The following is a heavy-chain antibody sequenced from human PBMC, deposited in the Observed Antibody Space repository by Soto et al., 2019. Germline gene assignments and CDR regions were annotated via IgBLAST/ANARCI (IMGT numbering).Heavy chain of an antibody. CDR1: GFTFSDYY. V-gene: IGHV3-11*01. CDR3: ARDQGRITILRGWFDP. J-gene: IGHJ5*02. CDR2: ISSSGSTI. Sequence: AGGSLRLSCAASGFTFSDYYMSWIRHAPGKGLEWVSYISSSGSTIYYADSVKGRFTISRDNAKNSLYLQMNSLRAEDTAVYYCARDQGRITILRGWFDPWGQGTLVTVSS. D-gene: IGHD3-3*01.